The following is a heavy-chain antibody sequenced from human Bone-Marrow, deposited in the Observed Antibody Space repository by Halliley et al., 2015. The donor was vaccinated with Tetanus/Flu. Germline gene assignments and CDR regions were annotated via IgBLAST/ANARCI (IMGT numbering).Heavy chain of an antibody. D-gene: IGHD3-3*01. J-gene: IGHJ3*02. Sequence: ISGNGDYIYSADSVRGRFTISRVNSKNTLHLQMNSLRVEDTAIYYCARSPRGYYTSPDVFDIWGPGTRLTVST. V-gene: IGHV3-23*01. CDR2: ISGNGDYI. CDR3: ARSPRGYYTSPDVFDI.